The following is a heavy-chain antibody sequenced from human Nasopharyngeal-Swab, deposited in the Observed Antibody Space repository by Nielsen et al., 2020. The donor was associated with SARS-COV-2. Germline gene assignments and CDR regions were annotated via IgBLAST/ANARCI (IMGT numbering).Heavy chain of an antibody. CDR1: GFTFSDYY. D-gene: IGHD5-12*01. CDR3: ARVTGYSGYGCYDY. V-gene: IGHV3-11*04. CDR2: ISSSGSTI. Sequence: GESLKISCAASGFTFSDYYMSWIRQAPGKGLEWVSYISSSGSTIYYADPVKGRFTISRDNAKKSLYLQMNSLRAEDTAVYYCARVTGYSGYGCYDYWGQGTLVTVSS. J-gene: IGHJ4*02.